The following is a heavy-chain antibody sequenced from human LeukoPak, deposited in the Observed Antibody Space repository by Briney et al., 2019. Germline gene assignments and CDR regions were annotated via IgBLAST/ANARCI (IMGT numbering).Heavy chain of an antibody. CDR2: LYHSGST. Sequence: SETLCLTCTVSGGSLSGSSWTWIRQPPRKGLEWIGYLYHSGSTSYNPSLKSRLTISVNPSKSHFSLNLSSVTAADTAVYFCARVNEMVAASTSAFDYWGKGILVTVSA. D-gene: IGHD2-15*01. CDR3: ARVNEMVAASTSAFDY. V-gene: IGHV4-59*08. J-gene: IGHJ4*02. CDR1: GGSLSGSS.